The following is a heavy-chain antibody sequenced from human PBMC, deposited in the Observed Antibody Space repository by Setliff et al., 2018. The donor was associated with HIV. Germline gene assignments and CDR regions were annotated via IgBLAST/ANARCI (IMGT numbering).Heavy chain of an antibody. CDR1: GGSISSYY. J-gene: IGHJ6*03. D-gene: IGHD3-3*01. CDR3: ARSPPTTFWSGYTYYYYMDV. V-gene: IGHV4-59*01. CDR2: FYTSGST. Sequence: SETLSLTCTVSGGSISSYYWSWIRQPPGKGLEWIGYFYTSGSTNYNPSLKSRVTISVDTSKNQFSLKLNSVTAADTAVYYCARSPPTTFWSGYTYYYYMDVWGKGTTVTVSS.